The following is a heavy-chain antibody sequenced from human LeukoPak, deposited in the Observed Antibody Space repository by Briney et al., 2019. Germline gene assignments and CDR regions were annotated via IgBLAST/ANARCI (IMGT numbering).Heavy chain of an antibody. CDR3: ASLSRNYYDSSGYLRDYYYGMDV. V-gene: IGHV3-30*03. CDR2: ISYDGSNK. Sequence: GGSLRLSCAASGFTFSSYGMHWVRQAPGKGLEWVAVISYDGSNKYYADSVKGRFTISRDNSKNTLYLQMNSLRAEDTAVYFCASLSRNYYDSSGYLRDYYYGMDVWGQGTTVTVSS. J-gene: IGHJ6*02. D-gene: IGHD3-22*01. CDR1: GFTFSSYG.